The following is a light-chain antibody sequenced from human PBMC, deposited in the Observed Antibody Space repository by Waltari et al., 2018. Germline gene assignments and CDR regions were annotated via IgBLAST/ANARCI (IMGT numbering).Light chain of an antibody. CDR1: SSDIGISNY. V-gene: IGLV2-14*03. J-gene: IGLJ1*01. CDR2: DVS. Sequence: QSALTQPASVSGSLGQSITMSCPGTSSDIGISNYVSWYQQHPGKAPKLLLYDVSNRPSVVSNRFSCSKSGNTASLTISGLQSEDEADYYCTSFSSDSTPLVFGTGTRVTV. CDR3: TSFSSDSTPLV.